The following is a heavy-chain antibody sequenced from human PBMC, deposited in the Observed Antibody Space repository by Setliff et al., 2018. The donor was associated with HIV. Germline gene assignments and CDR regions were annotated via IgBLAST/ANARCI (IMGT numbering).Heavy chain of an antibody. V-gene: IGHV3-33*01. CDR2: IWYDGSNK. J-gene: IGHJ6*03. Sequence: QPGGSLRLSCAASGFTFSSYGMHWVRQAPGKGLEWVAVIWYDGSNKYYADSVKGRFTISRDNSKNTLYLQMNSLRAEDTAVYYCARAEAVAGKSYMDVWGKGTTVTVSS. CDR1: GFTFSSYG. D-gene: IGHD6-19*01. CDR3: ARAEAVAGKSYMDV.